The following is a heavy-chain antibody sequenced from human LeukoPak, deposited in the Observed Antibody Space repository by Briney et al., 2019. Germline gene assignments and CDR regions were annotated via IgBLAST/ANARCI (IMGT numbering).Heavy chain of an antibody. CDR1: GFDFNYYD. J-gene: IGHJ4*02. CDR3: ARRGGLSSGRGFDH. D-gene: IGHD3-16*01. CDR2: ISSKSTYI. Sequence: GGSLRHSCVASGFDFNYYDMNWVRQAPGKGLEWVSSISSKSTYIDSADSTKGRFTISRDNANNSVFLQMSSLRSEDTAVYYCARRGGLSSGRGFDHWGQGTLVTVSS. V-gene: IGHV3-21*01.